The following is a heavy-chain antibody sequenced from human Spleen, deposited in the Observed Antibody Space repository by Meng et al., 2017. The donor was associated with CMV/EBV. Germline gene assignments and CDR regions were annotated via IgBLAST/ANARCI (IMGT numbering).Heavy chain of an antibody. D-gene: IGHD1-14*01. Sequence: GESLKISCAASGFTFSSYAMHWVRQAPGKGLEWVAFIRYDGSNKHYADSVKGRFTISRDNSRNTLSLQMNSLRGEDMALYHCARDGDPGAESHDAFDVWGQGTMVTVSS. CDR3: ARDGDPGAESHDAFDV. J-gene: IGHJ3*01. CDR1: GFTFSSYA. CDR2: IRYDGSNK. V-gene: IGHV3-30*02.